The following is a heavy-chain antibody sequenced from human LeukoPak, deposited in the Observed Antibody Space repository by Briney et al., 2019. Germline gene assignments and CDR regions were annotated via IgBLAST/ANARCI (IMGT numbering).Heavy chain of an antibody. J-gene: IGHJ4*02. D-gene: IGHD3-16*01. Sequence: PSQTLSLTCTVSGGSISSGDYYWSWIRQPPGKGLEWIGYIYYSGSSFYNPSLKSRLTISVDPSKNHFSLNLSSVTAADTAVYYCARRNDPYYFDYWGQGTLVTVSS. CDR1: GGSISSGDYY. V-gene: IGHV4-30-4*08. CDR2: IYYSGSS. CDR3: ARRNDPYYFDY.